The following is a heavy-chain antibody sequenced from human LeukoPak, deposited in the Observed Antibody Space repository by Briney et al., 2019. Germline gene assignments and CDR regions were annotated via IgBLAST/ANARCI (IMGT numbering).Heavy chain of an antibody. V-gene: IGHV3-23*01. CDR1: GFTFSTFA. Sequence: GGSLGLSCAASGFTFSTFAMSWVRQAPGKGLEWVSAISGSGGSTYYADSVKGRFTISRDNSKNTLYLQMNSLRAEDTAVYYCAKDSGYDSSGYDYWGQGTLVTVSS. D-gene: IGHD3-22*01. CDR2: ISGSGGST. CDR3: AKDSGYDSSGYDY. J-gene: IGHJ4*02.